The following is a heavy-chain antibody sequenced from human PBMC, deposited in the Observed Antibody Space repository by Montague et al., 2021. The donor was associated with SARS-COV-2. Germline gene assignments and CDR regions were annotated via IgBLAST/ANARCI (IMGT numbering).Heavy chain of an antibody. CDR1: SGSISSYY. Sequence: SETLSLTCTVSSGSISSYYWCWIRLPPGQGLELIGYIYYSWSTNYNPSLTRRVPISVYTSKNQFSLKLSSVTAADTAVYYCSRGAGYSSSWYLAFEIWGQGTMVTVSS. D-gene: IGHD6-13*01. CDR3: SRGAGYSSSWYLAFEI. CDR2: IYYSWST. J-gene: IGHJ3*02. V-gene: IGHV4-59*01.